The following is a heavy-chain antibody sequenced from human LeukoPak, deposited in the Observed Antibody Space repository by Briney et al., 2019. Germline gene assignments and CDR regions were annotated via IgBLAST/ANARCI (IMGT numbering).Heavy chain of an antibody. Sequence: ASVKVSCKASGYTFTSYDINWVRQATGQGLEWMGWMNPNSGNTGYAQKFQGRVTMTRNTSISTAYMELSSLRSEDTAVYYCARVLSSSSWYPDDYWGQGTLVTVSS. V-gene: IGHV1-8*01. CDR3: ARVLSSSSWYPDDY. CDR1: GYTFTSYD. CDR2: MNPNSGNT. J-gene: IGHJ4*02. D-gene: IGHD6-13*01.